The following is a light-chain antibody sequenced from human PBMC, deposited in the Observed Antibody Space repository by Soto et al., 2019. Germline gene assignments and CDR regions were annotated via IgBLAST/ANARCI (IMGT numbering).Light chain of an antibody. Sequence: DIQMTQSPSSLSASVGDRVTITCRASQSISSYLNWYQQKPGKAPKLLIYAASSLQSGVPSRFSGSGSGTDFTLTISSLQPEDFETYYCQPSYSTPFTFGGGTTVEIK. CDR2: AAS. CDR3: QPSYSTPFT. V-gene: IGKV1-39*01. CDR1: QSISSY. J-gene: IGKJ4*01.